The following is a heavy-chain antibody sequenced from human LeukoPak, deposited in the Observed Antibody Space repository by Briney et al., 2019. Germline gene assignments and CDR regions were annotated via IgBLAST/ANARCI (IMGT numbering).Heavy chain of an antibody. CDR1: GFTFSSYG. D-gene: IGHD3-10*01. Sequence: PGGSLRLSCAASGFTFSSYGMHWVRQAPGKGLEWVAVISYDGSNTYYADSVKGRFTISRDNSKNMLYLQTNSLRAEDTAVYYCAKPYYYGSRSYMDYWGQGTLVTVSS. J-gene: IGHJ4*02. CDR3: AKPYYYGSRSYMDY. V-gene: IGHV3-30*18. CDR2: ISYDGSNT.